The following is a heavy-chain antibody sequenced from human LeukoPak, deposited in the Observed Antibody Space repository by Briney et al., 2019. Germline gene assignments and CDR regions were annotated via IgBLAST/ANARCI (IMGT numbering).Heavy chain of an antibody. CDR3: AREFKLRFLEWSPLKGMDV. J-gene: IGHJ6*02. V-gene: IGHV3-11*01. CDR1: GFTFSDYY. D-gene: IGHD3-3*01. Sequence: GGSLRLSCAASGFTFSDYYMSWTRQAPGKGLEWVSYISSSGSTIYYADSVKGRFTISRDNAKNSLYLQMNSLRAEDTAVYYCAREFKLRFLEWSPLKGMDVWGQGTTVTVSS. CDR2: ISSSGSTI.